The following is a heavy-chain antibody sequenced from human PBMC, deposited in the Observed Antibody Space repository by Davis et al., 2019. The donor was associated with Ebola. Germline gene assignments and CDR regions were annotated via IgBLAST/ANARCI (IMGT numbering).Heavy chain of an antibody. D-gene: IGHD2-8*01. J-gene: IGHJ4*02. CDR2: ISYDGSNK. Sequence: GESLKISCAASGFTFSSYAMHWVRQAPGKGLEWVAVISYDGSNKYYADSVKGRFTISRDNSKNTLYLQMNGLRAEDTAVYYCARGADIVLLVYAQVVQFDYWGQGTLVTVSS. V-gene: IGHV3-30-3*01. CDR1: GFTFSSYA. CDR3: ARGADIVLLVYAQVVQFDY.